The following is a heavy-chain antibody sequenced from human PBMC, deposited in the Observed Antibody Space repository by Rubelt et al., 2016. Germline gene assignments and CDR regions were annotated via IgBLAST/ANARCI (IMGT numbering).Heavy chain of an antibody. CDR2: AFSNGNT. CDR3: ARSYDSSGLFDY. Sequence: QLQLQESGPGLVKPSETLSLTCTVFGASMSDFRVSWIRQSAAKGLEWIGRAFSNGNTMYNPSLESRVTVSVDTSKKQFSLTLTSVTAADTAVYFCARSYDSSGLFDYWGQGNLVTVSS. J-gene: IGHJ4*02. V-gene: IGHV4-4*07. D-gene: IGHD3-22*01. CDR1: GASMSDFR.